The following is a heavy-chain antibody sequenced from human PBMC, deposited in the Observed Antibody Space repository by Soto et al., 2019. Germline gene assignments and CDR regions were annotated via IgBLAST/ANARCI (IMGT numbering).Heavy chain of an antibody. Sequence: EVQLLESGGTLVQPGGYLRLSCAASGFTFSSYSMSWVRQAPGKGLEWVSGISGSGAGTYYADSVQGRFTISRDNSENKVYLQMNSLRAEDTAVYYCANARYCYGGSGYGLPYYYGMDVWGQGTTVTVSS. CDR2: ISGSGAGT. J-gene: IGHJ6*02. V-gene: IGHV3-23*01. CDR3: ANARYCYGGSGYGLPYYYGMDV. D-gene: IGHD2-15*01. CDR1: GFTFSSYS.